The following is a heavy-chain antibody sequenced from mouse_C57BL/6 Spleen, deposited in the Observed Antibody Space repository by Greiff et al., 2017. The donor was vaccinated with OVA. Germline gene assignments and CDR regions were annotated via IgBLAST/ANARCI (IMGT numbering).Heavy chain of an antibody. V-gene: IGHV10-1*01. CDR1: GFSFNTYA. CDR3: VRHGVYYDYDAWFAY. J-gene: IGHJ3*01. D-gene: IGHD2-4*01. Sequence: EVQVVASGGGLVQPKGSLKLSCAASGFSFNTYAMNWVRQAPGKGLEWVARIRSKSNNYATYYADSVKDRFTISRDDSESMLYLQMNNVKNEDTAMYYCVRHGVYYDYDAWFAYWGQGTLVTVSA. CDR2: IRSKSNNYAT.